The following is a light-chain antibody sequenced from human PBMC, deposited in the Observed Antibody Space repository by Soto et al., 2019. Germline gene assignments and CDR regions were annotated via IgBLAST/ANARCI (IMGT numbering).Light chain of an antibody. CDR1: QSVSSN. Sequence: IVMTQSPATLSVSPGERATLSCGASQSVSSNLAWYQQKPGQAPRLLIYGASTRATGIPARFSGSGSGTEFTLTISSLQSEDFAVYYCQQYNNWPITFGQGTRLEIK. CDR2: GAS. V-gene: IGKV3-15*01. CDR3: QQYNNWPIT. J-gene: IGKJ5*01.